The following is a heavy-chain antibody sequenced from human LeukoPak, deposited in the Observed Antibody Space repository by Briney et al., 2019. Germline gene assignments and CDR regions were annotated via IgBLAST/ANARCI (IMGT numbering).Heavy chain of an antibody. CDR1: GYTFTGYY. CDR2: INPNSGGT. CDR3: ARDGTGGDAFDI. J-gene: IGHJ3*02. V-gene: IGHV1-2*02. D-gene: IGHD1-1*01. Sequence: ASVKVSCKASGYTFTGYYMHWVRQAPGQGLEWMGWINPNSGGTHYAQKFQDRVTMTRDTSISTAYMELSRLRSDDTAISYCARDGTGGDAFDIWGQGTMVTVSS.